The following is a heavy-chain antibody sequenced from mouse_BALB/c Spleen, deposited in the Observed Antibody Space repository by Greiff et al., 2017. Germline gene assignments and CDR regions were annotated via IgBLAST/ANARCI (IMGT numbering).Heavy chain of an antibody. D-gene: IGHD2-2*01. CDR1: GFSLTSYD. CDR2: IWTGGGT. Sequence: ESGPGLVAPSQSLSITCTVSGFSLTSYDISWIRQPPGKGLEWLGVIWTGGGTNYNSAFMSRLSISKDNSKSQVFLKMNSLQTDDTAIYYCVRGGYDSAYWGQGTLVTVSA. CDR3: VRGGYDSAY. V-gene: IGHV2-9-2*01. J-gene: IGHJ3*01.